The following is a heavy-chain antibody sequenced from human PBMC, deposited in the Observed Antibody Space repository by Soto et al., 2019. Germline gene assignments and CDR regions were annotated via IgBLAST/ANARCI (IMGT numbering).Heavy chain of an antibody. V-gene: IGHV5-10-1*01. D-gene: IGHD6-13*01. J-gene: IGHJ3*02. CDR1: GYSFTSYW. Sequence: GGSLRLSCKGSGYSFTSYWISWVRQMPGKGLEWMGRIDPSDSYTNYSPSFQGHVTISADKSISTAYLQWSSLKASDTAMYYCARHKSPTFIASWASALNDAFDIWGQGTMVTVSS. CDR3: ARHKSPTFIASWASALNDAFDI. CDR2: IDPSDSYT.